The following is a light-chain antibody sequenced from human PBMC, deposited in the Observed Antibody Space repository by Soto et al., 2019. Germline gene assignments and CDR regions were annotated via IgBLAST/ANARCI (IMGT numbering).Light chain of an antibody. Sequence: DIQLAQTRSAVSGSGGDEITITCRASQTISRWLAWYQQKPGRAPKLLIYDASTLESGVPSRFSGSGSETEVPLTITRLQPDDFGTYVCHSRAFAQGTRLEIK. CDR1: QTISRW. CDR2: DAS. V-gene: IGKV1-5*01. CDR3: HSRA. J-gene: IGKJ5*01.